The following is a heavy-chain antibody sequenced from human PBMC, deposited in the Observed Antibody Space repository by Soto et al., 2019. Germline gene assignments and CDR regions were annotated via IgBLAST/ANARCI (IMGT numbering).Heavy chain of an antibody. Sequence: GGSLRLSCAASGFTFSSYWMSWVRQAPGKGLEWVANIKQDGSEKYYVDSVKGRFTISRDSAKNSLYLQMNSLRAEDTAVYYCAREARFLEWLNPDAFDIWGQGTMVTVSS. CDR2: IKQDGSEK. D-gene: IGHD3-3*01. CDR3: AREARFLEWLNPDAFDI. J-gene: IGHJ3*02. V-gene: IGHV3-7*01. CDR1: GFTFSSYW.